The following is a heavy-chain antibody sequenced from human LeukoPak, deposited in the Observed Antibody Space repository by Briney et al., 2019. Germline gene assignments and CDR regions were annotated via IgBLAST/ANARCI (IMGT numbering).Heavy chain of an antibody. D-gene: IGHD2-15*01. CDR2: IWYDGSNK. CDR1: GFTFSSYG. CDR3: ARDRATLAPYYFDY. J-gene: IGHJ4*02. Sequence: PGGSLRLSCAASGFTFSSYGMHWVRQAPGKGLEWVAVIWYDGSNKYYADSVKGRFTISRDNSKNTLYLQMNSLRAEDTAVYYCARDRATLAPYYFDYWGQGTLVTVSS. V-gene: IGHV3-33*01.